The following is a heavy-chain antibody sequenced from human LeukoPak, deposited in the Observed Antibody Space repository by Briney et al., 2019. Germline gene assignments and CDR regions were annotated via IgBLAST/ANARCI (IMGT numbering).Heavy chain of an antibody. CDR3: ARVVVTTVDLRFDY. Sequence: SQTLSLTCTVSGGPISSGGYYWSWIRQHTGKGLEWIGYIYYSGSTDYNPSLKSRVTISVDTSKNQFSLKLSSVTAADTAVYYCARVVVTTVDLRFDYWGKGSQVTVSS. CDR1: GGPISSGGYY. V-gene: IGHV4-31*03. J-gene: IGHJ4*02. CDR2: IYYSGST. D-gene: IGHD2-21*02.